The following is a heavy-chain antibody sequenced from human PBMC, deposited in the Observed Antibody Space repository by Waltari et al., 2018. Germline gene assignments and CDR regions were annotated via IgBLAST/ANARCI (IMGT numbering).Heavy chain of an antibody. Sequence: QVQLQESGPGLVKPSETLSLTCTVSGGSIRAYYWNWIRQTPGKGLEWIGNIYSDGSTDYNPSLQSRITNSIDTSKKEFSLKLSSVTAADTATYYCSRMIEYRNSWDAFDVWGQGTMVTVSS. CDR2: IYSDGST. CDR1: GGSIRAYY. J-gene: IGHJ3*01. V-gene: IGHV4-4*09. CDR3: SRMIEYRNSWDAFDV. D-gene: IGHD6-6*01.